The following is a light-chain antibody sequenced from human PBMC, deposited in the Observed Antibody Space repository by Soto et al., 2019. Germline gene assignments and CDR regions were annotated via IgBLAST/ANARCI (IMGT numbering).Light chain of an antibody. CDR3: QTWDTGIVV. V-gene: IGLV4-69*01. CDR1: SGHSSYA. CDR2: LNSDGSH. J-gene: IGLJ2*01. Sequence: QPVLTQSPSASASLGASVKLTCTLSSGHSSYAIAWHQQQPEKGPRYLMKLNSDGSHSKGDGIPDRFSGSSSGAERYLTISSLQSEDEAVYYCQTWDTGIVVFGGGTKLTVL.